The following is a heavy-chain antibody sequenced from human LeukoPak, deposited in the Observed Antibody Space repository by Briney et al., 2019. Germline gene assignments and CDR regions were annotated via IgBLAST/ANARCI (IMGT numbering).Heavy chain of an antibody. CDR2: INHSGST. D-gene: IGHD4-17*01. CDR1: GGSFSGYY. J-gene: IGHJ4*02. Sequence: SETLSLTCAVYGGSFSGYYWSWIRQPPGKGLEWIGEINHSGSTNYNPSLKSRVTISVDTSKNQFSLKLSSVTAADTAVYYCARGMTTVTTFDYWGQGTLVTVSS. CDR3: ARGMTTVTTFDY. V-gene: IGHV4-34*01.